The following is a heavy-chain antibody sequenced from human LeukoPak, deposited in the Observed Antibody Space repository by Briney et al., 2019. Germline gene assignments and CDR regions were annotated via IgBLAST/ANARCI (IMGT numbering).Heavy chain of an antibody. Sequence: PSETLSLTCTVSGASISSSGHSWGWIRQPPGKGLEWIGIMSDSGNTYYNPSLKGRVSMSVDTSKNQFSLKLTSVTAADTAVYFCARRCFGGTPCYDWFAPWGQGTLVTVSS. J-gene: IGHJ5*02. CDR3: ARRCFGGTPCYDWFAP. CDR1: GASISSSGHS. V-gene: IGHV4-39*01. CDR2: MSDSGNT. D-gene: IGHD2-15*01.